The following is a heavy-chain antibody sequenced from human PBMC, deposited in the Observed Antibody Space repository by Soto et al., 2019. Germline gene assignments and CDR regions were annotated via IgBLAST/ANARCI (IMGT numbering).Heavy chain of an antibody. D-gene: IGHD3-10*01. CDR3: ARDDDYDASGRTVDYYGMDV. V-gene: IGHV1-18*01. J-gene: IGHJ6*02. CDR2: ISAYKDNT. CDR1: GYTFTSYG. Sequence: QVQLVQSGAEVKNPGASVKVSCKASGYTFTSYGISWVRQAPGQGLEWMGWISAYKDNTNYAQKVQGRVTMTTDTSTSTAYMELRSLRSDDTAVYYCARDDDYDASGRTVDYYGMDVWGQGTTVTVSS.